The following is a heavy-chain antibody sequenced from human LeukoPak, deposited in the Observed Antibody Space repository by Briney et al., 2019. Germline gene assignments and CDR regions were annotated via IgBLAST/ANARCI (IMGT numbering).Heavy chain of an antibody. CDR2: ISSSGSTI. CDR3: VKTYYGDYYYFDY. D-gene: IGHD4-17*01. J-gene: IGHJ4*02. V-gene: IGHV3-48*03. CDR1: GFTFSSYE. Sequence: PGGSLRLSCAASGFTFSSYEMNWVRQAPGKGLEWVSYISSSGSTIYYADSVEGRFTISRDSAKNSLYLQMNSLRAEDTAVYYCVKTYYGDYYYFDYWGQGTLVTVSS.